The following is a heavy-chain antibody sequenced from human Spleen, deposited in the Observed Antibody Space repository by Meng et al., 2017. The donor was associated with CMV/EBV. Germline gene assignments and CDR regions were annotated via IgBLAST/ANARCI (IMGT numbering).Heavy chain of an antibody. CDR2: ISAYNGNT. D-gene: IGHD3-22*01. CDR1: GFTFTNYF. J-gene: IGHJ4*02. CDR3: ARAGVYDSSGYYFV. V-gene: IGHV1-18*04. Sequence: ASVQVSCKASGFTFTNYFIQWMRQAPGQGLEWMGWISAYNGNTNYAQKLQGRVTMTTDTSTSTAYMELRSLRSDDTAVYYCARAGVYDSSGYYFVWGQGTLVTVSS.